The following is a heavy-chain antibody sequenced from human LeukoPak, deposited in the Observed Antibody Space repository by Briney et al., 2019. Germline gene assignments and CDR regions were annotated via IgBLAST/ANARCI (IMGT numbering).Heavy chain of an antibody. V-gene: IGHV1-8*03. CDR3: ARGQGYDFWSGYYREGAFDI. Sequence: ASVKVSCKASGGTFSSYAINWVRQATGQGLEWMGWMNPNSGNTGYAQKFQGRVTITRNTSISTAYMELSSLRSEDTAVYYCARGQGYDFWSGYYREGAFDIWGQGTMVTVSS. CDR2: MNPNSGNT. CDR1: GGTFSSYA. J-gene: IGHJ3*02. D-gene: IGHD3-3*01.